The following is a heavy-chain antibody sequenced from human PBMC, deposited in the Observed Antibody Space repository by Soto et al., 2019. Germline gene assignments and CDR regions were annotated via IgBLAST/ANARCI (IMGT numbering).Heavy chain of an antibody. Sequence: QVQLQESGPGLVKPSETLSLTCTVCGGCISGYYWSWIRQSPGKGLEWIGYMFYSGSTKYNPSLMIRFTMSVDTSQNHVSLKLPSLTAAYTALYYCSRASTLFGPVLSDLGQGSMVTVSS. J-gene: IGHJ4*02. D-gene: IGHD1-1*01. CDR1: GGCISGYY. CDR2: MFYSGST. V-gene: IGHV4-59*08. CDR3: SRASTLFGPVLSD.